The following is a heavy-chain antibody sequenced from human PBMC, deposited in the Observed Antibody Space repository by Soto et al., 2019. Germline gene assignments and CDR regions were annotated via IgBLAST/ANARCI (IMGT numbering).Heavy chain of an antibody. D-gene: IGHD6-13*01. CDR2: ISYDGSNK. CDR3: ASLAAAGTAP. V-gene: IGHV3-30-3*01. J-gene: IGHJ5*02. CDR1: GFTSSSYA. Sequence: GGSLRLSCAASGFTSSSYAMHWVRQAPGKGLEEVAVISYDGSNKYYADSVKGRFTISRDNSKNTLYLQMNSLRAEDTAVYYCASLAAAGTAPWGQGTLVTVSS.